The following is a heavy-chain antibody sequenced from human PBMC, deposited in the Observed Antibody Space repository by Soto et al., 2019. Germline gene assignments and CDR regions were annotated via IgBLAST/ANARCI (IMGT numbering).Heavy chain of an antibody. V-gene: IGHV4-34*01. D-gene: IGHD4-17*01. J-gene: IGHJ4*02. CDR2: INHSGST. CDR3: ATMGTPVTGLYYFDY. CDR1: GGSFSGYY. Sequence: PSETLSLTCAVYGGSFSGYYWNWIRQPPGKGLEWIGEINHSGSTNYNPSLKSRVTISVDRSKNQFSLKLSSVTAADTAVYYCATMGTPVTGLYYFDYWGQGTXVTVSS.